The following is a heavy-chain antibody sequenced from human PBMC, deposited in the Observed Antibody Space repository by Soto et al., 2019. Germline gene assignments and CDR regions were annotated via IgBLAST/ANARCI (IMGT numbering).Heavy chain of an antibody. Sequence: EVQLVESGGGLGQPGGSLRLSCAASGFIFCSYWMHWVRQAQGKGLVWVSHINSDGRSTNYADSVKGRFTISRDNAKNTLYLQMNSLRAEDTALDYCTRSVGLGNDYWCQGTLVTVSS. D-gene: IGHD7-27*01. CDR3: TRSVGLGNDY. J-gene: IGHJ4*02. CDR1: GFIFCSYW. V-gene: IGHV3-74*01. CDR2: INSDGRST.